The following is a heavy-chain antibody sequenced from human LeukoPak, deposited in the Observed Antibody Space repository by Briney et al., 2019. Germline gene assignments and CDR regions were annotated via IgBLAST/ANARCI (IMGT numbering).Heavy chain of an antibody. Sequence: QSGGSLRLSCAASGFTFSSYDMHWVRQATGKGLEWVSAIGTAGDTYYPGSVKGRFTISRENAKNSLYLQMNSLRAGDTAVYYCARVDILTGTFDYWGQGTLVTVSS. CDR2: IGTAGDT. V-gene: IGHV3-13*01. CDR1: GFTFSSYD. CDR3: ARVDILTGTFDY. D-gene: IGHD3-9*01. J-gene: IGHJ4*02.